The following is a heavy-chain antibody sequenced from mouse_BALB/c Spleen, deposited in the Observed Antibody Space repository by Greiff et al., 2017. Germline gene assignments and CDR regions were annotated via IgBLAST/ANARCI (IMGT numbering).Heavy chain of an antibody. V-gene: IGHV5-6*03. CDR3: ARQGVFDSMDY. CDR1: GFTFSSYC. Sequence: EVKLVESGGGLVKPGGSLKLSCAASGFTFSSYCMSWVRQSPEKRLEWVATIRSDGSNTYYPDTVNVRFTISSANANNTLYLQMSSLKSEDTAMYYCARQGVFDSMDYWGQGTCVTVSS. J-gene: IGHJ4*01. CDR2: IRSDGSNT.